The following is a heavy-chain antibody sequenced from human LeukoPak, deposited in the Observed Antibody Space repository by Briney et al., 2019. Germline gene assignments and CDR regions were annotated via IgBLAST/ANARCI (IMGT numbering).Heavy chain of an antibody. CDR2: ISSSGSTI. D-gene: IGHD6-25*01. CDR3: ARASGYEGYYYMDV. Sequence: GGSLRLSCAASGFTFSDYYMSWIRQAPGKGLEWVSYISSSGSTIYYADSVKGRFTISRDNAKNSPYLQMNSLRAEDTAVYYCARASGYEGYYYMDVWGKGTTVTVSS. V-gene: IGHV3-11*04. CDR1: GFTFSDYY. J-gene: IGHJ6*03.